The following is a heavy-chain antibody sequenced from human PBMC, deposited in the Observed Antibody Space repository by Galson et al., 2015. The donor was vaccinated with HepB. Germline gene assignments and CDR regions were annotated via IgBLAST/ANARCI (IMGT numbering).Heavy chain of an antibody. CDR1: GFTFSDAW. J-gene: IGHJ4*02. D-gene: IGHD6-13*01. Sequence: SLRLPCAVSGFTFSDAWMSWVRQAPGKGLEWVGRIKSKGSGEAIDYAASVKGRFTISRDDSKTTVYLQMNSLKTEDTAVYYCTHDVWQQSTLGFDYWGQGTLVTVSS. V-gene: IGHV3-15*01. CDR2: IKSKGSGEAI. CDR3: THDVWQQSTLGFDY.